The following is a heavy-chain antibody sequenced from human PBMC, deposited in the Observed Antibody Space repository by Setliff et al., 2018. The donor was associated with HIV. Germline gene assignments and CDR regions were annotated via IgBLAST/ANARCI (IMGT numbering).Heavy chain of an antibody. Sequence: ASVKVSCKASGYTFSTYGISWVRQTPGQGLEWMGWISAYNGNTNYAQKLQGRVTVTTDTSTSTAYMELGSLRSDDTAVYYCARDRGVYCISSSCYSPVDAFDIWGQGTMVTVSS. CDR1: GYTFSTYG. D-gene: IGHD2-2*01. J-gene: IGHJ3*02. CDR3: ARDRGVYCISSSCYSPVDAFDI. CDR2: ISAYNGNT. V-gene: IGHV1-18*01.